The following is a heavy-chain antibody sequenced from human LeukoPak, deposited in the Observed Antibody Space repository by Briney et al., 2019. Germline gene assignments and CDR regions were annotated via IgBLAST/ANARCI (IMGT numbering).Heavy chain of an antibody. CDR1: GFTSSAYA. D-gene: IGHD2-15*01. J-gene: IGHJ3*02. CDR2: ITTGGSSI. Sequence: GGSLRLSCAASGFTSSAYAMAWVRQAPGKGLECVSHITTGGSSIFYADFVRGRFTISRDNVKNSLYLQMNSLRAEDTAVYYCARDLGTVVVAANDAFDIWGQGTMVTVSS. CDR3: ARDLGTVVVAANDAFDI. V-gene: IGHV3-48*04.